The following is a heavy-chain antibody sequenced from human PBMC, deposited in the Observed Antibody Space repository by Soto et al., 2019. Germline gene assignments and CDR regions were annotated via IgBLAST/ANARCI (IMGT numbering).Heavy chain of an antibody. Sequence: GGSLRLSCAASGFTFSSYAMHWVRQAPGKGLEWVAVISYDGRNKYYADSVKGRFTISRDNSKNTLYLQMNSLRAEDTAVYYCARDIDYGGTSFDYWGQGTLVTVSS. CDR1: GFTFSSYA. J-gene: IGHJ4*02. D-gene: IGHD4-17*01. CDR3: ARDIDYGGTSFDY. CDR2: ISYDGRNK. V-gene: IGHV3-30*04.